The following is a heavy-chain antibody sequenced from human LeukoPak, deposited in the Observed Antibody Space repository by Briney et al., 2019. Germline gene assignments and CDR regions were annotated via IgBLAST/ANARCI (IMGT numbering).Heavy chain of an antibody. CDR2: ITATSSST. V-gene: IGHV3-23*01. J-gene: IGHJ4*02. CDR1: GFIFSNYG. CDR3: AAMTSVTTGDY. Sequence: PGGSLRLSCAASGFIFSNYGMSWVRQAPGKGLEWVSAITATSSSTHDADSVQGRFTISRDNSKNTLYLQMNSLRAEDTAVYYCAAMTSVTTGDYWGQGTLVTVPS. D-gene: IGHD4-11*01.